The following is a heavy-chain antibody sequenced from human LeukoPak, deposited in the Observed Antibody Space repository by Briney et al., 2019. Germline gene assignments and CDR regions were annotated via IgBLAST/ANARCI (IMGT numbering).Heavy chain of an antibody. J-gene: IGHJ4*02. CDR1: GLTVSSND. CDR3: ARDAFMGY. Sequence: PGGSLRLSCAVSGLTVSSNDMNWVRQAPGKGLEWVSIIYNGGGTTYYADSVQGRFTISRDNSKNTLYLQMNSLRAEDTALYYCARDAFMGYWGQGTLVTVSS. V-gene: IGHV3-53*01. CDR2: IYNGGGTT. D-gene: IGHD3-10*01.